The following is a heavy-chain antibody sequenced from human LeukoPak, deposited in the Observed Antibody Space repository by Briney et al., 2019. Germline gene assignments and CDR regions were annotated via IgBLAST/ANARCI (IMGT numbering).Heavy chain of an antibody. CDR2: ISYDGSNE. CDR3: ARKRGGIYDSRALDL. D-gene: IGHD3-22*01. J-gene: IGHJ6*02. Sequence: GGSLRLSCAASGFTFRSYSMHWVRQAPGKGLEWAATISYDGSNEYYADSVKGRFTISRGNSKNTVYLEMSGLRVEDTAVFHCARKRGGIYDSRALDLWGQGTTVIVSS. V-gene: IGHV3-30-3*01. CDR1: GFTFRSYS.